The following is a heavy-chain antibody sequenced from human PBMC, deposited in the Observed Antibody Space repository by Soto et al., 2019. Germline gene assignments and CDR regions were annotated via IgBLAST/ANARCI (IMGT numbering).Heavy chain of an antibody. CDR2: IYYSGST. CDR3: ARNPYSSSFGLFDY. V-gene: IGHV4-31*03. CDR1: GGSISSGGYY. D-gene: IGHD6-6*01. Sequence: PSETLSLTCTVSGGSISSGGYYWSWIRQHPGKGLEWIGYIYYSGSTYYNPSLKSRVTISVDTSKNQFSLKLSSVTAADTAVYYCARNPYSSSFGLFDYWGQGTLVTVSS. J-gene: IGHJ4*02.